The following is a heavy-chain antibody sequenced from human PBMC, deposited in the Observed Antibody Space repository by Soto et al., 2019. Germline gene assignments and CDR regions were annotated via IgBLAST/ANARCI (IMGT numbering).Heavy chain of an antibody. V-gene: IGHV1-46*01. J-gene: IGHJ4*02. CDR2: INPSGGST. D-gene: IGHD1-26*01. CDR1: GDTFTRYY. CDR3: ARSQWELPLDY. Sequence: AXMKGSCKASGDTFTRYYMHWVRQAPGQGLEWMGIINPSGGSTSYAQKFQGRVTMTRDTSTSTVYMELSSLRSEDTAVYYCARSQWELPLDYWGQGPLVTVS.